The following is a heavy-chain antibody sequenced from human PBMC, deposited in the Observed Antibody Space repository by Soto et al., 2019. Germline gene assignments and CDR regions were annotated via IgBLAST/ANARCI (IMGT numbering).Heavy chain of an antibody. D-gene: IGHD2-2*01. V-gene: IGHV4-39*01. Sequence: QLQLQASGPGLVKPSETLSLTCTVSGGSISSSSYYWGWIRQPPGKGLEWIGSIYYSGSTYYNPSLKSRVTISVDTSKNQFSLKLSSVTAADTAVYYCARHVCSSTSCYDRYFDYWGQGTLVTVSS. J-gene: IGHJ4*02. CDR2: IYYSGST. CDR3: ARHVCSSTSCYDRYFDY. CDR1: GGSISSSSYY.